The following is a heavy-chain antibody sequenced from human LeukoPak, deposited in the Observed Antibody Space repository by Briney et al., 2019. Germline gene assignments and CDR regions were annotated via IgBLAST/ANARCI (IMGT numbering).Heavy chain of an antibody. CDR2: IHHSGTT. V-gene: IGHV4-30-4*01. D-gene: IGHD6-6*01. Sequence: KPSQTLSLTCSVSGGSISGTDYYWSWIRQPPGKGLEWIGYIHHSGTTSYNPSLKSRVTISVDTSKNQFSLKLSSVTAADTAVYYCARSPIAARRTPFDYWGQGTLVTVSS. CDR1: GGSISGTDYY. J-gene: IGHJ4*02. CDR3: ARSPIAARRTPFDY.